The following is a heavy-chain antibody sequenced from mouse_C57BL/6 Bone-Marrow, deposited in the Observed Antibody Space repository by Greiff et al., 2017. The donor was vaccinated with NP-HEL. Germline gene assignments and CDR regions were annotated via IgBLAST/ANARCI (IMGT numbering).Heavy chain of an antibody. CDR1: GFTFSSYA. V-gene: IGHV5-9-1*02. CDR3: TIYDYPAWFAY. CDR2: ISSGGDYI. J-gene: IGHJ3*01. D-gene: IGHD2-4*01. Sequence: EVNVVESGGGLVKPGGSLKLSCAASGFTFSSYAMSWVRQTPEKRLEWVAYISSGGDYIYYADTVKGRFTISRDNARNTLYLQMSSLKSEDTAMYYCTIYDYPAWFAYWGQGTLVTVSA.